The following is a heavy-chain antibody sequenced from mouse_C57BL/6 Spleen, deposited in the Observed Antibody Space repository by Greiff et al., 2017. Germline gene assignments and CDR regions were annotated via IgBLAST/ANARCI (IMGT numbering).Heavy chain of an antibody. CDR1: GYSFTGYY. D-gene: IGHD1-1*01. V-gene: IGHV1-31*01. Sequence: VQLQQSGPELVKPGASVKISCKASGYSFTGYYMHWVKQSHGNILDWIGYIYPYNGVSSYNQKFKGKATLTVDKSSSTAYMERRSLTSEDSAVYYWARKGDGSSFYFDYWGQGTTLTVSS. CDR2: IYPYNGVS. J-gene: IGHJ2*01. CDR3: ARKGDGSSFYFDY.